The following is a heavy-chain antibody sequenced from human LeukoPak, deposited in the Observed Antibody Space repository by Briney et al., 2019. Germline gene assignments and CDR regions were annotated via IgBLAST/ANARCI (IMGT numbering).Heavy chain of an antibody. CDR3: ARDIEGYYDSNGYYLLNYFDY. CDR1: GYTFTGYY. V-gene: IGHV1-2*02. D-gene: IGHD3-22*01. Sequence: ASVKVSCKASGYTFTGYYIHWVRQAPGQGLEWMGWINPNIGGTNFAQRFQGRVTMTRDTSITTAYKELSGLRSDDTAVYYCARDIEGYYDSNGYYLLNYFDYWGQGTLVTVSS. CDR2: INPNIGGT. J-gene: IGHJ4*02.